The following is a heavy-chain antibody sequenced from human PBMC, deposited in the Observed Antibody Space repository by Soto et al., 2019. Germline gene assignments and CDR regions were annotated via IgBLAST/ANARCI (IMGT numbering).Heavy chain of an antibody. Sequence: PSETLSLTCTVSGGSISSYYWSWIRQPPGKGLEWIGYIYYSGSTNYNPSLKSRVTISVDTSKNQFSLKLSSVTAADTAVYYCARAAPPYYDSSGYDFDYWGQGTLVTVSS. CDR2: IYYSGST. CDR3: ARAAPPYYDSSGYDFDY. J-gene: IGHJ4*02. CDR1: GGSISSYY. D-gene: IGHD3-22*01. V-gene: IGHV4-59*01.